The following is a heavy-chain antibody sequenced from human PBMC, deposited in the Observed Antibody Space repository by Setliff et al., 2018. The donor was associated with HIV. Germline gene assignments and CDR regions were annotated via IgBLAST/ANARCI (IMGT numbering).Heavy chain of an antibody. CDR1: GYTFTTYD. CDR2: MNPNSGNT. CDR3: ARVIPDCGDYYFDY. Sequence: GASVKVSCKASGYTFTTYDINWVRQATGQGLEWMGWMNPNSGNTGYAQKFQGRVTMTRHTSISTAYMQLSSLRSEDTAVYYCARVIPDCGDYYFDYWGQGTLVTVSS. J-gene: IGHJ4*02. D-gene: IGHD4-17*01. V-gene: IGHV1-8*02.